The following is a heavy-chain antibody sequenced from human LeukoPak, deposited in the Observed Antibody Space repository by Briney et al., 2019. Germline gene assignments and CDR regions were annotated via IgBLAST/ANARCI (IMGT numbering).Heavy chain of an antibody. CDR3: ARAGPGSSGWYIFDY. CDR1: GGSFSGYY. J-gene: IGHJ4*02. V-gene: IGHV4-34*01. D-gene: IGHD6-19*01. Sequence: SETLSLTCAVYGGSFSGYYWSWIRQPPGKGLEWIGEINHSGSTNYNPSLKSRVTISVDTSKNQFSLKLSSVTAADTAVYYCARAGPGSSGWYIFDYWGQGTLVTVSS. CDR2: INHSGST.